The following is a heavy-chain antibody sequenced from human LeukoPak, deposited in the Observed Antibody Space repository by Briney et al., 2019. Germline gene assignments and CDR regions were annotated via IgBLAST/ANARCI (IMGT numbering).Heavy chain of an antibody. Sequence: GGSLRLSCAASGFTFSSHGMNWVRQSPGKGLEWVSYISSMSTTIYYADSVKGRFAISRDNAKNSLYLQMSSLRAEDTAVYFCEREPLYRGSSLGNVFDIWGQGTMVTVSS. V-gene: IGHV3-48*04. D-gene: IGHD1-26*01. CDR2: ISSMSTTI. CDR3: EREPLYRGSSLGNVFDI. CDR1: GFTFSSHG. J-gene: IGHJ3*02.